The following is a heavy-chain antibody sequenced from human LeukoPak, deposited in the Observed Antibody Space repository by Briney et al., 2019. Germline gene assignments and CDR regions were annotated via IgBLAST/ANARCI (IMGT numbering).Heavy chain of an antibody. Sequence: PSETLSLTCSVSGGSISSSSYYWGWIRQPPGKGLEWIGSAYYSGSISYNPSLNSRVTISVDTSKSQFSLNLTSVTAADTAVYYCARLGSAVVRGVIIKYWGQGTLVTVSS. CDR1: GGSISSSSYY. CDR3: ARLGSAVVRGVIIKY. J-gene: IGHJ4*02. CDR2: AYYSGSI. V-gene: IGHV4-39*01. D-gene: IGHD3-10*01.